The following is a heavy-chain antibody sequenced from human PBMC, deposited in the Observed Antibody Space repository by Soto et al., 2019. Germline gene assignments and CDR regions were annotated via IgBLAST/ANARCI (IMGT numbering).Heavy chain of an antibody. J-gene: IGHJ4*02. CDR3: ARVAGSPDY. V-gene: IGHV1-69*02. Sequence: SVKVSCKASGGTFSSYTISWVRQAPGQGLEWMGRINPILGIANYAQKFQGRVTMTRDSSISTVYMELSSLRSEDTAVYYCARVAGSPDYWGQGTLVTVSS. CDR2: INPILGIA. CDR1: GGTFSSYT. D-gene: IGHD1-26*01.